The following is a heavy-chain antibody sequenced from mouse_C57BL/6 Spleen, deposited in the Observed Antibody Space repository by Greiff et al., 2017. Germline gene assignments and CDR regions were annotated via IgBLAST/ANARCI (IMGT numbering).Heavy chain of an antibody. CDR1: GFSLSTFGMG. CDR2: IWWDDDK. D-gene: IGHD1-1*01. Sequence: QVTLKVSGPGILQPSQTLSLTCSFSGFSLSTFGMGVGWIRQPSGKGLEWLAHIWWDDDKYYNPALKSRHSNSKDTSKNQVFLKIANVDTADTATYYCARAHYYGSSYWYFDVWGTGTTVTVSS. V-gene: IGHV8-8*01. CDR3: ARAHYYGSSYWYFDV. J-gene: IGHJ1*03.